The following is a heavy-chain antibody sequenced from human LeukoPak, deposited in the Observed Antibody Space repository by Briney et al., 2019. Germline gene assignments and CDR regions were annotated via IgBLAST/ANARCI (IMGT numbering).Heavy chain of an antibody. J-gene: IGHJ6*03. Sequence: SVKVSCKASVGTLNSYVISWVRQAPGQGLEWMGGIIPISGTTNYAQKFQGRVTITADKSTSTAYMELSNLRSEDTAVYYCATLCCGSYYMDVWGKGTTVTVSS. D-gene: IGHD2-15*01. V-gene: IGHV1-69*06. CDR3: ATLCCGSYYMDV. CDR1: VGTLNSYV. CDR2: IIPISGTT.